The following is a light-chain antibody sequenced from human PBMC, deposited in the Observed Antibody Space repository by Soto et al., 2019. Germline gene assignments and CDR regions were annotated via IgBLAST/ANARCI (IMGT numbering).Light chain of an antibody. CDR3: QQYNSYPLT. CDR2: DAS. V-gene: IGKV1-5*01. J-gene: IGKJ5*01. CDR1: QSISIW. Sequence: DIQMTQSPSTLSASVGDRVTITCRASQSISIWLAWYQQKPGKAPSLLIYDASNLESGVPSRFSGSGSGTEFTLTISSLQPDDFATYYCQQYNSYPLTFGGGTRLEIK.